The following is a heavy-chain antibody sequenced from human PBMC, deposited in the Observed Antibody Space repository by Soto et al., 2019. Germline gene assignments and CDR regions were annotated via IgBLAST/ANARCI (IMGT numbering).Heavy chain of an antibody. CDR3: ARGVTVPAAFFFWFDP. Sequence: SETLSLTCAVYGGCFSGYYWSWIRQPPGKGLEWIGEINHSGSTNYNPSLKSRVTISVDTSKNQFSLKLSSVTAADTAVYYCARGVTVPAAFFFWFDPWGQGTLVTVSS. J-gene: IGHJ5*02. D-gene: IGHD2-2*01. CDR1: GGCFSGYY. CDR2: INHSGST. V-gene: IGHV4-34*01.